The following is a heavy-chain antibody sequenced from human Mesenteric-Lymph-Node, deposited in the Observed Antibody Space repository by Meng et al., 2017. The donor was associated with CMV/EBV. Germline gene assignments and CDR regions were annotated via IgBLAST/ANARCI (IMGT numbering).Heavy chain of an antibody. CDR3: AKERGDFRNYYGVDV. CDR1: GGSISSYY. CDR2: IRYDGSYK. Sequence: GGSLRLSCTVSGGSISSYYWSWIRQPPGKGLEWVAFIRYDGSYKYYVDSVEGRFTILRDNSKNTLYLQMSSLRAEDTAVYYCAKERGDFRNYYGVDVWGQGTTVTVSS. V-gene: IGHV3-30*02. J-gene: IGHJ6*02. D-gene: IGHD3-3*01.